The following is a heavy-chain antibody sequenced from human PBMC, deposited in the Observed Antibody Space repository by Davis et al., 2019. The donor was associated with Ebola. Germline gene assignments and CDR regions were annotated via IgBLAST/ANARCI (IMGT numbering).Heavy chain of an antibody. V-gene: IGHV1-58*02. CDR1: GFTFTSSA. CDR2: IVVGSGNT. J-gene: IGHJ5*02. CDR3: AAPSGGYGGSYDT. D-gene: IGHD1-26*01. Sequence: SVQVSCKASGFTFTSSAMQWVRQARGQRLEWIGWIVVGSGNTNYAQKFQERVTITRDMSTSTAYMELSSLRSEDTAVYYCAAPSGGYGGSYDTWGQGTLVTVSS.